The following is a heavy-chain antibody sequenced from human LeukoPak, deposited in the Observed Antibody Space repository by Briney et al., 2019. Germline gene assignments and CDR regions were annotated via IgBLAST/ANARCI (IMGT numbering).Heavy chain of an antibody. CDR3: AKRGPYGSGSYHFDY. D-gene: IGHD3-10*01. CDR2: ISGSGGST. CDR1: GFIFSSYG. V-gene: IGHV3-23*01. J-gene: IGHJ4*02. Sequence: GGSLRLSCAASGFIFSSYGMSWVRQAPGKGLEWVSAISGSGGSTNYADSVKGRFTISRDNSKNTLYMQMNSLRVEDTAVYYCAKRGPYGSGSYHFDYWGQGTLVTVSS.